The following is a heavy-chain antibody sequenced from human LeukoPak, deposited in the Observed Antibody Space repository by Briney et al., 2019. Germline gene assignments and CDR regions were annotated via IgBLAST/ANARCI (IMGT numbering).Heavy chain of an antibody. J-gene: IGHJ3*02. D-gene: IGHD5-12*01. CDR2: MYYSGST. V-gene: IGHV4-39*01. CDR3: ASIVATITGAFDI. Sequence: PSETLSLTCTVSGGSLSSSSYYWGWIRQPPGKGLEWIGSMYYSGSTYHNPSLKSRVTISVDTSKNQFSLKLNSVTAADTAVYYCASIVATITGAFDIWGQGTMVTVSS. CDR1: GGSLSSSSYY.